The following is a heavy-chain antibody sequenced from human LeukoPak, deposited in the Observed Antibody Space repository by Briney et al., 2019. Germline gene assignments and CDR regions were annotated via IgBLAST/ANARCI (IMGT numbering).Heavy chain of an antibody. CDR3: ARLRGSSLPRVFDY. CDR2: IRSKAYGGTT. J-gene: IGHJ4*02. V-gene: IGHV3-49*04. D-gene: IGHD6-6*01. Sequence: GGSLRLSCTASGFTFGDYAMSWVRQAPGKGLEWVGFIRSKAYGGTTEYAASVKGRFTISRDDSKSIAYLQMNSLKTEDTAVYYCARLRGSSLPRVFDYWGQGTLVTVSS. CDR1: GFTFGDYA.